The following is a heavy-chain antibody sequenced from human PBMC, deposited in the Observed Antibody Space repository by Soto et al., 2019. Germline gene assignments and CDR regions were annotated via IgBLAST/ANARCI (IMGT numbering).Heavy chain of an antibody. J-gene: IGHJ4*02. V-gene: IGHV3-33*01. CDR2: IWYDGSNK. D-gene: IGHD6-19*01. Sequence: GSLILSCAASGFTFSSYGMHWVRQAPGKGLEWVAVIWYDGSNKYYADSVKGRFTISRDNSKNTLYLQMNSLRAEDTAVYYCAREWAAPAGTGLFDYWGQGTLVTVSS. CDR3: AREWAAPAGTGLFDY. CDR1: GFTFSSYG.